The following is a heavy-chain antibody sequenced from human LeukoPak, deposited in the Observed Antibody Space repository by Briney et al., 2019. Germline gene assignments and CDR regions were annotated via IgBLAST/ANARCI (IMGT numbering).Heavy chain of an antibody. CDR3: AKDYEQQLVDYFDY. J-gene: IGHJ4*02. D-gene: IGHD6-13*01. Sequence: SGGSLRLSCAASGFTFSSYAMSWVRQAPGKGLEWVSAISGSGGSTYYADSVKGRFTVSRDNSKNTLYLQMNSLRAEDTAVYYCAKDYEQQLVDYFDYWGQGTLVTVSS. CDR1: GFTFSSYA. V-gene: IGHV3-23*01. CDR2: ISGSGGST.